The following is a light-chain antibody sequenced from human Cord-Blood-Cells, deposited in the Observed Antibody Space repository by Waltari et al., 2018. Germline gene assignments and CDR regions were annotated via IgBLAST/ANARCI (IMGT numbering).Light chain of an antibody. Sequence: DIVMTQSPDSLAVSLGEWATIKCKSSQSVLYSSNNKNYLAWYQQKPGQPPKLLIYWASTRESGVPDRFSGSGSGTDFTLTIRSLQAEDVAFYYCQQYYSTPTFGQGTKVEIK. J-gene: IGKJ1*01. CDR3: QQYYSTPT. CDR1: QSVLYSSNNKNY. CDR2: WAS. V-gene: IGKV4-1*01.